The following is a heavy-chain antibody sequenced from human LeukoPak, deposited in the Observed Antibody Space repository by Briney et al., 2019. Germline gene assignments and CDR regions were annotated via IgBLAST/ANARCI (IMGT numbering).Heavy chain of an antibody. D-gene: IGHD6-13*01. CDR3: ARSPYVRIAAREGPDV. CDR2: ISSSGSTI. CDR1: GFTFSSYE. Sequence: GGSLRLSCAASGFTFSSYEMNWVRQAPGKGLEWVSYISSSGSTIYYADSVKGRFTISRDNAKNSLYLQMNSLRAEDTAVYYCARSPYVRIAAREGPDVWGKGTTVTVSS. V-gene: IGHV3-48*03. J-gene: IGHJ6*04.